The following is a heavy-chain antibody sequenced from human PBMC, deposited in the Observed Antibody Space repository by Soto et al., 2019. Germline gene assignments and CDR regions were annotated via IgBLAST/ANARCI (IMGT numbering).Heavy chain of an antibody. Sequence: EMQLVESGGGLIQPGGSLRLSCAASGFTVSSNFDIWVRQAPGKGLECVSIIYSGGSTYYADSVEGRFTISRDTSENMLYLQMNSLRAEDTAMYYCARDDGNTDYWGQGTLVTVSS. V-gene: IGHV3-53*02. CDR1: GFTVSSNF. J-gene: IGHJ4*02. CDR2: IYSGGST. CDR3: ARDDGNTDY.